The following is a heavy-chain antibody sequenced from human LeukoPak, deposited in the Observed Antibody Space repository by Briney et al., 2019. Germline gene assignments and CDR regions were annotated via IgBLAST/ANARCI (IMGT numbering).Heavy chain of an antibody. CDR2: INPNSGGT. CDR1: GFTFSGSA. Sequence: PGGSLRLSCAASGFTFSGSAMHWVRQAPGQGLEWMGWINPNSGGTNYAQKFQGRVTMTRDTSISTAYMELSRLRSDDTAVYYCARGRYFDWLGSNGDAFDIWGQGTMVTVSS. D-gene: IGHD3-9*01. V-gene: IGHV1-2*02. J-gene: IGHJ3*02. CDR3: ARGRYFDWLGSNGDAFDI.